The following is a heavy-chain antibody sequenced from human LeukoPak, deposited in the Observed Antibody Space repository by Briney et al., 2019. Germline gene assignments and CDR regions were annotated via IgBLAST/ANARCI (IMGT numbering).Heavy chain of an antibody. CDR2: INHSGST. V-gene: IGHV4-34*01. Sequence: SECLSLTCAVYGGSFSGYYWSWIRQPPGKGLEWIGEINHSGSTNYNPSLKSRVTISVDTSKNQFSLKLSSVTAADTAVYYCAKRRPHPSPFDYWAQGTLVTVSS. CDR3: AKRRPHPSPFDY. J-gene: IGHJ4*02. CDR1: GGSFSGYY. D-gene: IGHD6-25*01.